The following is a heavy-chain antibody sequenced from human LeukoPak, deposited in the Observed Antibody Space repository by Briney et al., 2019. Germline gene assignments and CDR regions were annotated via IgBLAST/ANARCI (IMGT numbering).Heavy chain of an antibody. CDR2: ISSSIVI. CDR3: ARGAYSGRSSYFDY. V-gene: IGHV3-48*01. Sequence: GGSLRLSCAASGFTFSSYSIYWVRQAPGKGLEWISYISSSIVIDYADSVKGRFTVSRDNAKNSLFLQMNSLRAEDTAVYYCARGAYSGRSSYFDYWGQGTLVTVSS. D-gene: IGHD3-10*01. J-gene: IGHJ4*02. CDR1: GFTFSSYS.